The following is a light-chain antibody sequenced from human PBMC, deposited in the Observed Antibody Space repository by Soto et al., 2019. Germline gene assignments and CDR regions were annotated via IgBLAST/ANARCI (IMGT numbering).Light chain of an antibody. CDR2: GAS. CDR3: QQYCSSPLA. J-gene: IGKJ3*01. V-gene: IGKV3-20*01. CDR1: QSVSSSH. Sequence: EIVLTQSPGTLSLSPGERATLSCRASQSVSSSHLAWYQQKPGQAPRLLIYGASSRATGIPDRFSGSGSGTDFTLTISRLEPEDFAVDYCQQYCSSPLAIGRGTKVDIK.